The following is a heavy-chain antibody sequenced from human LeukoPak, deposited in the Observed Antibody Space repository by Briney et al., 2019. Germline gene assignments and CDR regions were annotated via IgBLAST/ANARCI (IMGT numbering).Heavy chain of an antibody. D-gene: IGHD3-3*01. Sequence: SETLSLTCTVSGGSISSYYWSWIRQPPGKGLEWIGYIYYSGSTNYNPSLKSRVTISVDTSKNRFSLKLSSVTAADTAVYFCARGGGLRFLEWLLKAWGQGTLVTVSS. CDR3: ARGGGLRFLEWLLKA. V-gene: IGHV4-59*01. CDR1: GGSISSYY. CDR2: IYYSGST. J-gene: IGHJ5*02.